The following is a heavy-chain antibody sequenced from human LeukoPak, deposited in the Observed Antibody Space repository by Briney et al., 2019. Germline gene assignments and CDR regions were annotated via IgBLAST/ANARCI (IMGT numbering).Heavy chain of an antibody. CDR3: ARSIVGADSL. CDR1: GGSISSYY. CDR2: IYYSGST. Sequence: PSETLSLTCTVSGGSISSYYWSWIRQPPGKGLEWIGYIYYSGSTNYNPSLKSRVTISVDTSKNQFSLKLSSVTAADTAVYYCARSIVGADSLWGQGTLVTVSS. V-gene: IGHV4-59*08. D-gene: IGHD1-26*01. J-gene: IGHJ4*02.